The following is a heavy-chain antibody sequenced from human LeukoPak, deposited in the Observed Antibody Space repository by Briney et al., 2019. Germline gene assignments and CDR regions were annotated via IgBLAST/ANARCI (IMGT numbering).Heavy chain of an antibody. V-gene: IGHV1-46*01. CDR3: ERAVADFDY. Sequence: ASVKVSCKASGYTFTSYYMHWVRQAPGQGLEWMGIINPSGGSTTYAQKFQGRVTMTRDTSTSTVYMVLSSLRSEDTAVYYCERAVADFDYWGQGTLVTVSS. D-gene: IGHD6-19*01. J-gene: IGHJ4*02. CDR2: INPSGGST. CDR1: GYTFTSYY.